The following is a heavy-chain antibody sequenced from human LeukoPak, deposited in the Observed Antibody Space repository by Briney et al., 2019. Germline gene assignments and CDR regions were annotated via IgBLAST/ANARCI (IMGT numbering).Heavy chain of an antibody. D-gene: IGHD4-17*01. CDR1: GYTFTSYY. J-gene: IGHJ5*02. V-gene: IGHV1-46*01. Sequence: ASVKVSCKASGYTFTSYYMHWVRQAPGQGLEWMGIINPSGGSTSYAQKFQGRVTMTRDTSTSTVYMELSSLRSEDTAVYYCARLANYQEAYGDYDRPYWLDPWAREPWSPSPQ. CDR2: INPSGGST. CDR3: ARLANYQEAYGDYDRPYWLDP.